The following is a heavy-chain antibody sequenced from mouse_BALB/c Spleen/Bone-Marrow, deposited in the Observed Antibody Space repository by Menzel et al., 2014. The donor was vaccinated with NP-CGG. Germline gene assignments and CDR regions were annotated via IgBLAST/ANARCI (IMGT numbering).Heavy chain of an antibody. V-gene: IGHV2-9*02. J-gene: IGHJ4*01. D-gene: IGHD2-4*01. Sequence: HVQLKDSGPGLVAPSQSLSITCTVSGFSLPRFGVHWVRQPPGKGLELLGIIWAGGTTNYNSALMSRLSISKDNSKSQVFLKMNSLQTDDTAMYYCARGDYDYAMDYWGQGTSVTVSS. CDR2: IWAGGTT. CDR3: ARGDYDYAMDY. CDR1: GFSLPRFG.